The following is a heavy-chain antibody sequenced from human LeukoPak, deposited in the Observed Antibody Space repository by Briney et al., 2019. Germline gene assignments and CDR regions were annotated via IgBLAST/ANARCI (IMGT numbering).Heavy chain of an antibody. J-gene: IGHJ5*02. CDR3: ARRDDYSNYAWFDP. CDR1: GGSISSSSYY. CDR2: IYYSGST. D-gene: IGHD4-11*01. V-gene: IGHV4-39*01. Sequence: VKPSETLSLTCTVSGGSISSSSYYWGWIRQPPGKGLEWIGSIYYSGSTYYNPSLKSRVTISVDTSKNQFSLKLSSVTAADTAVYYCARRDDYSNYAWFDPWGQGTLVTVSS.